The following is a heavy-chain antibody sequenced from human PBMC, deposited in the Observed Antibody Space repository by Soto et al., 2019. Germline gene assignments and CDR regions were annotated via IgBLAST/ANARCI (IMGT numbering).Heavy chain of an antibody. CDR3: AQVGYCSGGSCYFAEYFQH. CDR2: IYWDDDK. Sequence: SGPTLVNPTQTLTLTCTFSGFSLSTSGVGVGWIRQPPGKALEWLALIYWDDDKRYSPSLKSRLTITKDTYKNQVVLTMTNMDPVDTATYYCAQVGYCSGGSCYFAEYFQHWGQGTLVTVSS. V-gene: IGHV2-5*02. J-gene: IGHJ1*01. D-gene: IGHD2-15*01. CDR1: GFSLSTSGVG.